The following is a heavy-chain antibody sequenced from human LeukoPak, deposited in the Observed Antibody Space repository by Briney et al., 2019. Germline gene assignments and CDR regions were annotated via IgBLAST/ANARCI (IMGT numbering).Heavy chain of an antibody. Sequence: GGSLRLSCAASGFTFSSYAMSWVRQAPGKGLEWVSAISGSGGSTYYADSVKGRFTISRDNSKNTLYLQMNSLRAEDTAVYYCARSPMIVVVIDYWGQGTLVTVSS. J-gene: IGHJ4*02. D-gene: IGHD3-22*01. V-gene: IGHV3-23*01. CDR3: ARSPMIVVVIDY. CDR2: ISGSGGST. CDR1: GFTFSSYA.